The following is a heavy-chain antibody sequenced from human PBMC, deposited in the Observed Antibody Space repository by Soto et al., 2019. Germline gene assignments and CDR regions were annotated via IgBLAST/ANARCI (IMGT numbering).Heavy chain of an antibody. CDR1: GVSINSYY. CDR2: VYHSGST. Sequence: SETRSLTCTVSGVSINSYYWSWVRQSPGKGLEWIGYVYHSGSTNYNPSLQSRVAMSIDTSKSQFSLKLTSVSAADTAVYYCASYRREAQYFKHLRGKRTSVTVSS. J-gene: IGHJ6*04. V-gene: IGHV4-59*01. CDR3: ASYRREAQYFKHL. D-gene: IGHD3-16*02.